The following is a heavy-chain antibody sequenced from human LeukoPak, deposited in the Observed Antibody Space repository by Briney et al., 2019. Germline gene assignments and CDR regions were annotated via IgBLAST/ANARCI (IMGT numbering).Heavy chain of an antibody. V-gene: IGHV3-23*01. CDR2: ISGSGGNT. Sequence: PGGSLRLSCAASGFSFNNYAMSWFRQAPGKGLEWVSEISGSGGNTDYADSVKGRFTISRDNFKNTLYLQMNSLRAEDTAVYYCAKNNILTGYDLYYFDYWGRGPLVTVSS. D-gene: IGHD3-9*01. CDR1: GFSFNNYA. J-gene: IGHJ4*02. CDR3: AKNNILTGYDLYYFDY.